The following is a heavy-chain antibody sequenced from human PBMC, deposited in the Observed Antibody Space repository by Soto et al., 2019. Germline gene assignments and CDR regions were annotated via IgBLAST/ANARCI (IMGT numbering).Heavy chain of an antibody. D-gene: IGHD3-16*01. J-gene: IGHJ4*02. CDR2: ITSTSTTI. CDR3: ARVEGGLDY. V-gene: IGHV3-48*02. CDR1: GFAFSISG. Sequence: EVLLVESGGGLVQPGGSLRLSCAASGFAFSISGMTWVRQAPGKGLEWVSYITSTSTTIYYADSVKGRFSISRDNAKNSLYLQMNSLRDEDKAVYYCARVEGGLDYWGQGTLVTVSS.